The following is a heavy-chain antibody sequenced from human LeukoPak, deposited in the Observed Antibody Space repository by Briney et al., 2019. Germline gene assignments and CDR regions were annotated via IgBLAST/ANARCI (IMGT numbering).Heavy chain of an antibody. CDR3: ARVNAPYYYYYMDV. V-gene: IGHV4-31*03. CDR2: IYYSGST. J-gene: IGHJ6*03. CDR1: GGSISSGGYY. Sequence: SQTLSLTCTVSGGSISSGGYYWSWIRQHPGKGLEWIGYIYYSGSTYYNPSLKSRVTISVDTSKNQFSPKLSSVTAADTAVYYCARVNAPYYYYYMDVWGKGTTVTASS.